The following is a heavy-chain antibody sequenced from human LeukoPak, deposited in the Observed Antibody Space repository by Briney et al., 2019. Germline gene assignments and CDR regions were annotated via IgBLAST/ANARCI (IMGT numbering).Heavy chain of an antibody. CDR3: ARDRYYYDSSGYTAFDI. CDR2: IHTSGST. V-gene: IGHV4-4*07. J-gene: IGHJ3*02. Sequence: SETLSLTCTVSGGSISSYYWSWIRQPAGKGLEWIGRIHTSGSTNYNPSLKSRVTMSVDTSKNQFSLKLSSVTAADTAVYYCARDRYYYDSSGYTAFDIWGQGTMVTVSS. CDR1: GGSISSYY. D-gene: IGHD3-22*01.